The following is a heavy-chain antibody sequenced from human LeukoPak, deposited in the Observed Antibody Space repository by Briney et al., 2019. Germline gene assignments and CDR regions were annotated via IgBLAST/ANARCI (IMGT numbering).Heavy chain of an antibody. J-gene: IGHJ4*02. Sequence: PSETLSLTCTVSGGSISSTSYYWGWIRQPLGKGLEWIGSISYSGSTYYNPSLKSRVTISVDTSKNQFSLKLSSVTAADTAVYYCGRLVAATGNFDYRGQGTLVTVSS. CDR1: GGSISSTSYY. CDR3: GRLVAATGNFDY. D-gene: IGHD6-13*01. CDR2: ISYSGST. V-gene: IGHV4-39*07.